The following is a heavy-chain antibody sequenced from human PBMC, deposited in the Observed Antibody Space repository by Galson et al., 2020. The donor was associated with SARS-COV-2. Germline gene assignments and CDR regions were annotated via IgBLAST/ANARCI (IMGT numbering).Heavy chain of an antibody. CDR2: ISDDGAT. CDR3: AQARPASSPYSGGWYYFDL. Sequence: SETLSLTCTVSGGSISPSYWSWLRQPPGKGLEYIGYISDDGATNSNPSLKSRVAISIGASKNRIFLELTSVTEADTAVYFCAQARPASSPYSGGWYYFDLWGQGTLVTVSS. D-gene: IGHD6-19*01. J-gene: IGHJ4*02. CDR1: GGSISPSY. V-gene: IGHV4-59*03.